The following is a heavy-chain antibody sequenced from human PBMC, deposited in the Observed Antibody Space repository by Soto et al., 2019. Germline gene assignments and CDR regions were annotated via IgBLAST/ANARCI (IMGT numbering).Heavy chain of an antibody. Sequence: SETLSLTCSVSGGSISNYYWSWIRQPPGKGLEWIGYLYNGGSTNYSPSLESRVTISVDTSKNQLSLKMSSVTAADTAVYYCARYRRGGSSSRWFDPWGQGTLVTVSS. CDR3: ARYRRGGSSSRWFDP. CDR2: LYNGGST. V-gene: IGHV4-59*01. CDR1: GGSISNYY. J-gene: IGHJ5*02. D-gene: IGHD3-10*01.